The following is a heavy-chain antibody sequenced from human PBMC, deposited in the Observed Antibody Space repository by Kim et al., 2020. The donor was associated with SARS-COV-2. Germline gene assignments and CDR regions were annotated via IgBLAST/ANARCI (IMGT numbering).Heavy chain of an antibody. J-gene: IGHJ4*02. Sequence: ASVKVSCKASGYTFTSYAMHWVRQAPGQRLEWMGWINAGNGNTKYSQKFQGRVTITRDTSASTAYMELSSLRSEDTAVYYCARGESITMVRGVIPPDYWGQGTLVTVSS. CDR2: INAGNGNT. CDR1: GYTFTSYA. V-gene: IGHV1-3*01. CDR3: ARGESITMVRGVIPPDY. D-gene: IGHD3-10*01.